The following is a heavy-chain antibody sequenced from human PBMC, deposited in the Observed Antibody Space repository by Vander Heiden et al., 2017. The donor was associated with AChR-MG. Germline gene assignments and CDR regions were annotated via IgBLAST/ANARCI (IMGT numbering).Heavy chain of an antibody. D-gene: IGHD3-22*01. CDR1: AFTSSLDR. CDR3: ARVTGAYYYDSSGYYFDY. CDR2: ISSSSSTI. Sequence: EVPLLASRGGLGQPGGSLRLPCAPSAFTSSLDRMNWVRQARGKGLEWVSYISSSSSTIYYADSVKGRFTISRDNAKNSLYLQMNSLRAEDTAVYYCARVTGAYYYDSSGYYFDYWGQGTLVTVSS. V-gene: IGHV3-48*01. J-gene: IGHJ4*02.